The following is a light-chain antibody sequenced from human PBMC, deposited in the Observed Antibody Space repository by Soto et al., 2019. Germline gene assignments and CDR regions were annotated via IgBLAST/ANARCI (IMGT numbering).Light chain of an antibody. CDR3: SSYTGSTTV. Sequence: QSALAQPASVSGSPGQSITISCTGTSSDIGSYNYVSWYQQHPGKAPKFIIYDVSNRPSGVSIRFSGSKSGNTASLTISGLQAEDEADYYCSSYTGSTTVFGGGTKLTVL. CDR1: SSDIGSYNY. J-gene: IGLJ2*01. CDR2: DVS. V-gene: IGLV2-14*01.